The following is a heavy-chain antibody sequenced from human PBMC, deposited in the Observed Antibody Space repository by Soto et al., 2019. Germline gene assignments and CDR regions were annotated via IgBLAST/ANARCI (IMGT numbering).Heavy chain of an antibody. D-gene: IGHD3-22*01. CDR3: ARDFYYYDSSGYPWVAFDI. Sequence: GSLRLFCAASGFTFNTYWMSWVRQAPGKGLEWVANIQQDGSEKSYVDSVKGRFTISRDNAKNSLYLQMNSLRAEDTAVYYCARDFYYYDSSGYPWVAFDIWGQGTMVTVSS. CDR1: GFTFNTYW. J-gene: IGHJ3*02. CDR2: IQQDGSEK. V-gene: IGHV3-7*01.